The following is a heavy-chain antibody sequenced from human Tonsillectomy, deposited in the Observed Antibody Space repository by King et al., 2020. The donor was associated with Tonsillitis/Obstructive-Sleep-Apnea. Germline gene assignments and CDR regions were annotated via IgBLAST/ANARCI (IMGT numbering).Heavy chain of an antibody. CDR1: GFKFTSYS. CDR3: ARGGIERYFDL. J-gene: IGHJ2*01. V-gene: IGHV3-21*01. CDR2: ISAAGTYI. D-gene: IGHD3-16*01. Sequence: DVQLVESGGGLVKPGGSLRLSCAASGFKFTSYSINWVRQAPGKGLEWVTSISAAGTYIYYADSVEGRFTISRDNANNVAHVQMNSLRADDTAIYYCARGGIERYFDLWGRGTLVTVSS.